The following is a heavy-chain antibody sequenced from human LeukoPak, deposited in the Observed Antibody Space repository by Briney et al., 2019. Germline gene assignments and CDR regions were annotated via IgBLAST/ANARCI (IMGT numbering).Heavy chain of an antibody. V-gene: IGHV1-69*13. Sequence: ASVTVSYKASGGTFSSYAISWVRQAPGQGLEWMGGIIPIFGTANYAQKFQGRVTITADESTSTAYMELSSLRSEDTAVYYCARDYHLTGDPQNWFDPWGQGTLVTVSS. CDR2: IIPIFGTA. J-gene: IGHJ5*02. D-gene: IGHD7-27*01. CDR3: ARDYHLTGDPQNWFDP. CDR1: GGTFSSYA.